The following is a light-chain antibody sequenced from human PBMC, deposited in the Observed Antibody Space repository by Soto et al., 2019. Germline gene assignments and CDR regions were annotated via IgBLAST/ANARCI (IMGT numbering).Light chain of an antibody. CDR3: SSYTSSNTLV. Sequence: QSALTQPASVSGSPGQSITISCTGTSSDVGAYNYVSWYQQHPGKAPKLMTFEVSDRPSGVSNRFSGSKSGNTASLTISGLQAEDEADYYCSSYTSSNTLVFGGGTKLTVL. CDR1: SSDVGAYNY. J-gene: IGLJ2*01. V-gene: IGLV2-14*01. CDR2: EVS.